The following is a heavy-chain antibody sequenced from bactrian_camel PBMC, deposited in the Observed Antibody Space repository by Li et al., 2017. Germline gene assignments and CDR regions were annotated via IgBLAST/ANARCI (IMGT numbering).Heavy chain of an antibody. V-gene: IGHV3S28*01. D-gene: IGHD1*01. Sequence: QLVESGGGSVQDGGSLRVSCAASASAYTYRSYCLGWFRQAPGKEREGVARIYTGGGSAANADSVLGRFTISLDYPRNTLYLQMNNLKPEDTAMYYCAARGPYCYDFAHWGEGTRVTVS. J-gene: IGHJ4*01. CDR3: AARGPYCYDFAH. CDR2: IYTGGGSA. CDR1: ASAYTYRSYC.